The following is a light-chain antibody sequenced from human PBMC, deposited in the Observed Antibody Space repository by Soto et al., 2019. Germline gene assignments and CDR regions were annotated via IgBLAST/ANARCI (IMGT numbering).Light chain of an antibody. V-gene: IGLV2-14*03. Sequence: QSVLTQPASVSGSPGQSITISCTGTSADVGGYHFVSWYQHHPGKAPKLIIYDVSNRPSGVSNRFSGSQSGNTASLTISGLQAEDEADYYCSSYTRSRTHVVFGGGTKLTVL. CDR1: SADVGGYHF. J-gene: IGLJ2*01. CDR2: DVS. CDR3: SSYTRSRTHVV.